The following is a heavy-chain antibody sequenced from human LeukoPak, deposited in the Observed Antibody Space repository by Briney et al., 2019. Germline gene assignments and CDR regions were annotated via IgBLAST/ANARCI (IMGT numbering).Heavy chain of an antibody. Sequence: PGRSLRLSCAASGFTFSSYAMHWVRQAPGKGLEWVAVISYDGSNKYYADSVKGRFTISRDNSKNTLYLQMNSLRAEDTAVYYCAKAGVEITMVRGVIQKKYYFDYWGQGTLVTVSS. J-gene: IGHJ4*02. D-gene: IGHD3-10*01. CDR1: GFTFSSYA. V-gene: IGHV3-30*04. CDR2: ISYDGSNK. CDR3: AKAGVEITMVRGVIQKKYYFDY.